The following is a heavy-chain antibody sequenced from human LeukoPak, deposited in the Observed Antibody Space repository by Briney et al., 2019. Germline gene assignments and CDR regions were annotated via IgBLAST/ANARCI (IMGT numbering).Heavy chain of an antibody. CDR3: AKDPPGGRIAVAGNGPNFDY. Sequence: PGGSLRLSCAASGFTFSSYAMSWVRQAPGKGLEWVSAISGSGGSTYYADSVKGRFTISRDNSKNTLYLQMNSLRAEDTAVYYCAKDPPGGRIAVAGNGPNFDYWGQGTLVTVSS. CDR2: ISGSGGST. CDR1: GFTFSSYA. J-gene: IGHJ4*02. D-gene: IGHD6-19*01. V-gene: IGHV3-23*01.